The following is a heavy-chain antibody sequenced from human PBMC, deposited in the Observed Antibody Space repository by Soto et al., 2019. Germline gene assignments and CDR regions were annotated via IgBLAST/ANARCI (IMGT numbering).Heavy chain of an antibody. J-gene: IGHJ4*02. V-gene: IGHV1-18*04. CDR2: ISAYNGHT. Sequence: QVQLVQSGAEVKKPGASVKVSCKASGYTLSSYGISWVRQAPGQGLEWMGWISAYNGHTKYTEKLQGRVTMTTDTSTTTVYMELRSLRSDDTAVYYCVRHPDYHDRGDYYFFDYWGQGTLVTVSS. D-gene: IGHD3-22*01. CDR1: GYTLSSYG. CDR3: VRHPDYHDRGDYYFFDY.